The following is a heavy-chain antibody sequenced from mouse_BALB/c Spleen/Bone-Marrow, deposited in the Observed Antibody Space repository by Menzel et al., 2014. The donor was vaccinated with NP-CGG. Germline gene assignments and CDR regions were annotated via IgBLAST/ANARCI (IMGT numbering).Heavy chain of an antibody. J-gene: IGHJ2*01. CDR2: ISSGSSPI. Sequence: DVHLVESGGGLVQPGGSRKLSCAASGFTFSSFGMHWVRQAQEKGLEWVAYISSGSSPIFYADTVKGRFTISRDNPKNTLFLQMTSLRSEDTAMYYCTRGGNWEDFDYWGQGTTLTVSS. CDR3: TRGGNWEDFDY. D-gene: IGHD4-1*01. V-gene: IGHV5-17*02. CDR1: GFTFSSFG.